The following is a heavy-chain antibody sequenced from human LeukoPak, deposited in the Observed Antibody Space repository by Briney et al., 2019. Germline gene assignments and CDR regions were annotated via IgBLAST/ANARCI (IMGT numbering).Heavy chain of an antibody. CDR3: ARGYSSSWYGYYYYYYGMDV. CDR1: GYTFTGYY. J-gene: IGHJ6*02. D-gene: IGHD6-13*01. V-gene: IGHV1-2*04. CDR2: INPNSGGT. Sequence: ASVKVSCKASGYTFTGYYMHWVRQAPGQGLEWMGWINPNSGGTNYAQKFQGWVTMTRDTSISTAYMELNRLRSVDTAVYYCARGYSSSWYGYYYYYYGMDVWGQGTTVTVSS.